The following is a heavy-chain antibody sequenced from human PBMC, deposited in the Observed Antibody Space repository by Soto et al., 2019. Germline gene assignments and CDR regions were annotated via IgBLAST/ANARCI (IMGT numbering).Heavy chain of an antibody. D-gene: IGHD2-2*01. Sequence: GGSLRLSCAASGFTVSNKYMTWVRQAPGKGLEWVSIIYDVGSTYYADSVKGRFTISRDNSKNTLYLQMNSLRAEDTAVYYCARAGGYCSSTSCYYFDYWGQGTLVTVSS. CDR1: GFTVSNKY. J-gene: IGHJ4*02. CDR3: ARAGGYCSSTSCYYFDY. CDR2: IYDVGST. V-gene: IGHV3-53*01.